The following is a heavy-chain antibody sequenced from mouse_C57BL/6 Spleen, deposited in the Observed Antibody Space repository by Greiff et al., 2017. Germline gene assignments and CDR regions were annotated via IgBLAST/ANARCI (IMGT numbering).Heavy chain of an antibody. D-gene: IGHD3-2*02. CDR1: GYTFTSYW. Sequence: QVQLQQSGAELVRPGSSVKLSCKASGYTFTSYWMPWVKQRPIQGLEWIGNIDPSASETHYNQKFTDKATLTVDKSSSTAYMQLSSLTSEDSAVYYGARGRGAQATPFADWGQGTLVTVSA. J-gene: IGHJ3*01. CDR3: ARGRGAQATPFAD. V-gene: IGHV1-52*01. CDR2: IDPSASET.